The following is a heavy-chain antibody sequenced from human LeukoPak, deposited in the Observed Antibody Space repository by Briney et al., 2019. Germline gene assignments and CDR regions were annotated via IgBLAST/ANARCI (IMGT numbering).Heavy chain of an antibody. D-gene: IGHD5-24*01. J-gene: IGHJ3*02. CDR3: ARDADLGTTITGAFDI. CDR2: IKQDGSEK. CDR1: GFTFSSYS. V-gene: IGHV3-7*01. Sequence: GGPLRLSCAASGFTFSSYSMNWVRQAPGKGLEWVANIKQDGSEKFHVDSVKGRFTVSRDNAKNSLYLQMNSLRAEDTAVYYCARDADLGTTITGAFDIWGQGTMVTVSA.